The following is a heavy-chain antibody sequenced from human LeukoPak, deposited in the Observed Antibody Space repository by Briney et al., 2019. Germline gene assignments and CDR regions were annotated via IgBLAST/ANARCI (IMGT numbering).Heavy chain of an antibody. V-gene: IGHV3-7*01. Sequence: GGSLRLSCEASGFTFSSYWMSWVRQAPGKGLEWVANIKQDGSEKYYVDSVKGRLTISRDNAKKSLYLQMNSLRAEDTAVYFCASGNYFDSWGQGTLVAVSS. D-gene: IGHD2-15*01. CDR1: GFTFSSYW. CDR3: ASGNYFDS. CDR2: IKQDGSEK. J-gene: IGHJ4*02.